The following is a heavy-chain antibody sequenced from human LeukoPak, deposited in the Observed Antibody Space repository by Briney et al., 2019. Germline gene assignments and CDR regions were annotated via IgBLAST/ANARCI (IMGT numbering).Heavy chain of an antibody. CDR1: GFTFSSYA. D-gene: IGHD3-22*01. V-gene: IGHV3-66*01. J-gene: IGHJ4*02. Sequence: PGGSLRLSCAASGFTFSSYAMSWVRQAPGKGLEWGSVIYSGGSTYYADSVKGRLTISRDNSKNTLYLQMNSLRAEDTAVYYCARVRYYDSSGYYASWGQGTLVTVSS. CDR3: ARVRYYDSSGYYAS. CDR2: IYSGGST.